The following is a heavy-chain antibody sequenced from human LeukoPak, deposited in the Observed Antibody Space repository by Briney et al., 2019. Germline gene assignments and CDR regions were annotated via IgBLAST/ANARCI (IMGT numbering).Heavy chain of an antibody. CDR1: GFTFSTYW. CDR2: LKQDGSEK. Sequence: PGGSLRLSCAASGFTFSTYWMTWVRQAPGKGLEWVANLKQDGSEKYYVDSVKGRFTISRDNAKNSVFLQMSSLRAEDTAVYYCARVGMVTGPRQHFDYWGQGALVTVSS. J-gene: IGHJ4*02. D-gene: IGHD4-23*01. CDR3: ARVGMVTGPRQHFDY. V-gene: IGHV3-7*01.